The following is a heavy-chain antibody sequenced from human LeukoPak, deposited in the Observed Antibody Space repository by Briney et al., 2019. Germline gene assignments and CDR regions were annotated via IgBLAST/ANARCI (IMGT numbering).Heavy chain of an antibody. V-gene: IGHV3-30*02. CDR3: AKEFSRPGTWDY. D-gene: IGHD6-13*01. CDR2: IWFDGSNK. Sequence: GGSLRLSCAASGFTFTNHGIHWVRRPPGKGLEWVAFIWFDGSNKYYADSVKGRFTISRDNSKNTLYLQMNSLRAEDTAVYYCAKEFSRPGTWDYWGQGTLVTVSS. CDR1: GFTFTNHG. J-gene: IGHJ4*02.